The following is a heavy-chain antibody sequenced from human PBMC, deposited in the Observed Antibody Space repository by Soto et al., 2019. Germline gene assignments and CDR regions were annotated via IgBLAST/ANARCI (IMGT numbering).Heavy chain of an antibody. Sequence: GGSLRLSCAASGFTFSSYEMHWVRQAPGKGLEWVSYISSSGGTIYYADSVKGRFTISRDNAKNSLYLQMNSLRAEDTSVDYCPSRYNHHYGVNAFDLWGQGTMVTVSS. CDR3: PSRYNHHYGVNAFDL. D-gene: IGHD4-17*01. J-gene: IGHJ3*01. CDR1: GFTFSSYE. CDR2: ISSSGGTI. V-gene: IGHV3-48*03.